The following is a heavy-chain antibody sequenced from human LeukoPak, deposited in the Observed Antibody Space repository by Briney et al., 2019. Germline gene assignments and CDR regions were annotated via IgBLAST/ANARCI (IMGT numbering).Heavy chain of an antibody. D-gene: IGHD6-13*01. CDR2: ISGSGGST. CDR3: AKVRLAQDHGYSSSWGFFDI. J-gene: IGHJ3*02. V-gene: IGHV3-23*01. Sequence: GGSLRLSCAASGFTFSSFWMHWVRQAPGKGLEWVSAISGSGGSTYYADSVKGRFTISRDNSKNTLYLQMNSLRAEDTAVYYCAKVRLAQDHGYSSSWGFFDIWGQGTMVTVSS. CDR1: GFTFSSFW.